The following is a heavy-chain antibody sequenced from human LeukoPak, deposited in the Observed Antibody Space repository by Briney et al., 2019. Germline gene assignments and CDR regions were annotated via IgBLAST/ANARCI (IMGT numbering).Heavy chain of an antibody. CDR3: ARVEESYYYGSGSQTRQYYFDY. V-gene: IGHV3-21*01. J-gene: IGHJ4*02. Sequence: GSLRLSCAASGFTFSSYWMSWVRQAPGKGLEWVSSISSSSSYIYYADSVKGRFTISRDNAKNSLYLQMNSLRAEDTAVYYCARVEESYYYGSGSQTRQYYFDYWGQGTLVTVSS. CDR2: ISSSSSYI. D-gene: IGHD3-10*01. CDR1: GFTFSSYW.